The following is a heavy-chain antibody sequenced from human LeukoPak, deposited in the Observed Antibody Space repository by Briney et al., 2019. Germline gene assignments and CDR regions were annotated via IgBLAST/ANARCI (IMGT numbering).Heavy chain of an antibody. CDR2: IYYSGST. Sequence: GSLRLSCAASGFTFDDYAMHWVRQAPGKGLEWIGYIYYSGSTNYNPSLKSRVTISVDTSKNQFSLKLSSVTAADTAVYYCARVPPGCSSTSCYYYYYGMDVWGQGTTVTVSS. D-gene: IGHD2-2*01. CDR3: ARVPPGCSSTSCYYYYYGMDV. CDR1: GFTFDDYA. J-gene: IGHJ6*02. V-gene: IGHV4-59*01.